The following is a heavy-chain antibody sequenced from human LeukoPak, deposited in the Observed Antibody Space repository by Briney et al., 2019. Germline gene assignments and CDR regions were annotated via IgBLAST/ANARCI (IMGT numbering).Heavy chain of an antibody. V-gene: IGHV4-39*01. CDR2: IYSSGST. D-gene: IGHD2-15*01. Sequence: PSETLSLTCTVSGGSISSSSYYWGWIRQPPGKGLEWIGSIYSSGSTYYNPSLKSRVTISVDTSKNQFSLKLSSVTAADTAVYYCARQSVVVVAANYWGQGTLVTVSP. J-gene: IGHJ4*02. CDR1: GGSISSSSYY. CDR3: ARQSVVVVAANY.